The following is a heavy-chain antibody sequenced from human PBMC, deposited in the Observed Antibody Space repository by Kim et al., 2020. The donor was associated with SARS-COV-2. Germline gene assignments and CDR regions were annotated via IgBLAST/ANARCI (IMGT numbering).Heavy chain of an antibody. V-gene: IGHV2-5*01. J-gene: IGHJ4*02. CDR3: AHRSRSAWSGPYFDY. D-gene: IGHD1-26*01. Sequence: SPSLKSRLTITKDTSKNQVVLTMTNMDPVDTATYYCAHRSRSAWSGPYFDYWGQGTLVTVSS.